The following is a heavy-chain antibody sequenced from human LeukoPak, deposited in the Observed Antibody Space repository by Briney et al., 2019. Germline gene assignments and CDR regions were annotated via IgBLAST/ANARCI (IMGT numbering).Heavy chain of an antibody. V-gene: IGHV4-59*08. J-gene: IGHJ4*02. Sequence: PSETLSLICTVSGGSISSYYWSWIRQPPGKGLEWMGYIYYSGSTNYNPSLKSRVTISVDTSKNQFSLKLSSVTAADTAVYYCAAYSSSWYGFDYWGQGTLVTVSS. D-gene: IGHD6-13*01. CDR3: AAYSSSWYGFDY. CDR1: GGSISSYY. CDR2: IYYSGST.